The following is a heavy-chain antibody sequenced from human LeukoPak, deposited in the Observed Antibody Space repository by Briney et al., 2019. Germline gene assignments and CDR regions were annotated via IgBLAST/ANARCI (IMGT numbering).Heavy chain of an antibody. V-gene: IGHV1-2*02. J-gene: IGHJ4*02. D-gene: IGHD3-16*01. CDR2: INPNSGGT. CDR1: GYSFIGHH. CDR3: ARDKRGGDY. Sequence: ASVKVSCKTSGYSFIGHHIHWVRQAPGQGLEWMGWINPNSGGTNYAQKFQGRVTMTRDTSISTAYMELSRLRSDDTAVYYCARDKRGGDYWGQGTLVTVSS.